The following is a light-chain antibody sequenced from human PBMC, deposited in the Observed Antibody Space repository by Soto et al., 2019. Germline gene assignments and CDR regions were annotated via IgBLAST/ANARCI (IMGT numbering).Light chain of an antibody. J-gene: IGKJ1*01. CDR3: QQYNNWPWT. Sequence: EIVMTQSPATLSVSPGERATLSCRASQSVSSNFAWYQQKPGQAPRLLIYDASTRATGIPARFSASGSGTKFTLTISRLQSEDFAVYYGQQYNNWPWTFGQGTKVDIK. CDR1: QSVSSN. CDR2: DAS. V-gene: IGKV3-15*01.